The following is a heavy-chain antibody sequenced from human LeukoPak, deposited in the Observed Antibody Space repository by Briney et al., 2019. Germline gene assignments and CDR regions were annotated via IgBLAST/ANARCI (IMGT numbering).Heavy chain of an antibody. CDR1: GIAFSGYS. CDR2: ISSSRTYI. V-gene: IGHV3-21*01. Sequence: GGSLRLSCEASGIAFSGYSMNWVRQAPGGSLEWVSSISSSRTYIYYADSVKGRFTVSRDNAKNSLYLQMNGLRAEDTAVYYCAKGKTDYFDYWGQGTLVTVSS. J-gene: IGHJ4*02. D-gene: IGHD2-21*02. CDR3: AKGKTDYFDY.